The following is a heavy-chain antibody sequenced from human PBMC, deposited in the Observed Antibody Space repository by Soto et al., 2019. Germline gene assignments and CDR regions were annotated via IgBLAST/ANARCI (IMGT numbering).Heavy chain of an antibody. D-gene: IGHD1-7*01. CDR2: ISGSGGTT. CDR3: AKEHSFVELTPFDY. J-gene: IGHJ4*02. CDR1: GFTFYSYA. V-gene: IGHV3-23*01. Sequence: EVQLLESGGGLVQPGGSLRLSCAASGFTFYSYAMTWVRQAPGKGLEWVSSISGSGGTTYYADSVKGRFTISRDSSKNTLYLQMNSMRTEDTAVYYCAKEHSFVELTPFDYWGQGSLVTVSS.